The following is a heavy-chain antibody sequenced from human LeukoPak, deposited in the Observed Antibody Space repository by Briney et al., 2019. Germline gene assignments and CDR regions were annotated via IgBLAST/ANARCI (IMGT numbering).Heavy chain of an antibody. J-gene: IGHJ4*02. CDR1: GYAFTSYD. Sequence: ASAKVSCKASGYAFTSYDINWVRQATGQGLEWMGWMNPNSGNTGYAQKFQGRVTMTRNTSISTAYMELSSLRSEDTAVYYCARALREDYYDSSGYWEVDYWGQGTLVTVSS. CDR3: ARALREDYYDSSGYWEVDY. V-gene: IGHV1-8*01. D-gene: IGHD3-22*01. CDR2: MNPNSGNT.